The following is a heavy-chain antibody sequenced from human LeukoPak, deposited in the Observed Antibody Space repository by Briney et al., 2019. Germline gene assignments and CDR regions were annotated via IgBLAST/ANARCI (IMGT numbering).Heavy chain of an antibody. CDR1: GYTFTSYG. CDR2: ISAYNGNT. D-gene: IGHD2-15*01. Sequence: ASVKVSCKASGYTFTSYGISWVRQAPGQGLEWMGWISAYNGNTNYAQKLQGRVTMTTDTSTSTAYMELRSLRSDDTAVYYCARDRCSGGSCYSLPDYWGQGTLVTVSS. J-gene: IGHJ4*02. V-gene: IGHV1-18*01. CDR3: ARDRCSGGSCYSLPDY.